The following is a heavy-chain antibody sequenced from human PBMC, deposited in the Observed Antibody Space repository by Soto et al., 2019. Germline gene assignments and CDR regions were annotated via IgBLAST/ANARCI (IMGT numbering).Heavy chain of an antibody. D-gene: IGHD3-22*01. J-gene: IGHJ4*02. Sequence: QVQLHESGPGLVKPSETLSLTCTVSGGSISPYYWSWIRQPPGKGLEWIGFIYYSGTTNYNPSLKSRVTISVDTSKTQFSLKLSSVTATDTAVYYCARPRSSGYAGEFDYWGQGTLVTVSS. CDR3: ARPRSSGYAGEFDY. CDR2: IYYSGTT. CDR1: GGSISPYY. V-gene: IGHV4-59*01.